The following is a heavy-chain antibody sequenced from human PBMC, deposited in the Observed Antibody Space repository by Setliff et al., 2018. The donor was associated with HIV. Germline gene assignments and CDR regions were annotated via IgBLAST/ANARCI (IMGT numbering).Heavy chain of an antibody. CDR2: IIPIIGTP. CDR1: GGALRSYA. D-gene: IGHD1-26*01. J-gene: IGHJ6*03. V-gene: IGHV1-69*13. Sequence: SVKVSCKASGGALRSYAITWVRQAPGQGLEWMGGIIPIIGTPNYAQKFQGRVTITADESTSTAYMELSSLRYEDTAVYYCARDRRRMSDDSTLLYMDVWGKGTKVTVSS. CDR3: ARDRRRMSDDSTLLYMDV.